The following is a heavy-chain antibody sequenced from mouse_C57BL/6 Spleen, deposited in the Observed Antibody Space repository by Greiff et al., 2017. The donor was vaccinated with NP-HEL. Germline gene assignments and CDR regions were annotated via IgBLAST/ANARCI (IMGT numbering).Heavy chain of an antibody. V-gene: IGHV2-2*01. J-gene: IGHJ4*01. D-gene: IGHD4-1*01. CDR2: LWSGGST. CDR1: GFSLTSYG. Sequence: QVQLQQSGPGLVQPSQSLSITCTVSGFSLTSYGVHWVRQSPGKGLEWLGVLWSGGSTDYNAAFISRLSISKDNSKSQVFFKMNSLQADDTAIYYCARGLGYAMDYWGQGTSVTVSS. CDR3: ARGLGYAMDY.